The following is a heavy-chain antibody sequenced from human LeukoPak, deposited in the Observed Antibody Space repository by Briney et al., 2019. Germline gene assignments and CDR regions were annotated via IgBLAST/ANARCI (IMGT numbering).Heavy chain of an antibody. J-gene: IGHJ4*02. CDR1: GFTFSDYY. V-gene: IGHV3-11*01. Sequence: PGGSLRLSCAASGFTFSDYYMSWIRQAPGKGLEWVSYISSSGSTIYYADSVKGRFTISRDNAKNSLYLQMNSLRAADTAVYYCARDRHYYGSGSYLGYWGQGTLVTVSS. CDR2: ISSSGSTI. CDR3: ARDRHYYGSGSYLGY. D-gene: IGHD3-10*01.